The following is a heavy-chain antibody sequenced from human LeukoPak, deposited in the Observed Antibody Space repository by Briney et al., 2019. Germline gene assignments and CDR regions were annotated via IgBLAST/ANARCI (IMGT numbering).Heavy chain of an antibody. Sequence: GSLRLSCAASGFTFSSYAMSWVRQAPGKGLEWVSGISGSGGGTYYADSVKGRFTISRDNSKNTLYLQMNSLRAEDTALYYCAKAYYYDSSGYYPFWSWGQGTLVTVSS. CDR1: GFTFSSYA. D-gene: IGHD3-22*01. CDR3: AKAYYYDSSGYYPFWS. V-gene: IGHV3-23*01. CDR2: ISGSGGGT. J-gene: IGHJ5*02.